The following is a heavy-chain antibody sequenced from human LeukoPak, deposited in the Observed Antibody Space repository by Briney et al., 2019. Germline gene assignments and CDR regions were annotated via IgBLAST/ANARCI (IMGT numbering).Heavy chain of an antibody. D-gene: IGHD3-10*01. J-gene: IGHJ6*03. CDR3: ARGSDGSGSYYTYYYYYYYMDV. V-gene: IGHV3-9*01. CDR2: ISWNSGSI. CDR1: GFIFDDYA. Sequence: GGSLRLSCAASGFIFDDYAMHWVRQAPGKGLEWVSGISWNSGSIGYADSVKGRFTISRDNAKNSLYLQMNSLRAEDTALYYCARGSDGSGSYYTYYYYYYYMDVWGKGTTVTVSS.